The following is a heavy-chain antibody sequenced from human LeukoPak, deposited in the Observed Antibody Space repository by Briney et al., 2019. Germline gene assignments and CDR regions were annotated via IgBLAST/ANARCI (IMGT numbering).Heavy chain of an antibody. D-gene: IGHD3-9*01. CDR3: ARSGMSNYDILTGYYVSTSGFDY. Sequence: PSETLSLTCTVSGGSISSSSYYWGWIRQPPGKGLEWIGSIYYSGSTYYNPSLKSRVTISVDTSKNQFSLKLSSVTAADTAEYYCARSGMSNYDILTGYYVSTSGFDYWGQGTLVTVSS. CDR2: IYYSGST. CDR1: GGSISSSSYY. V-gene: IGHV4-39*07. J-gene: IGHJ4*02.